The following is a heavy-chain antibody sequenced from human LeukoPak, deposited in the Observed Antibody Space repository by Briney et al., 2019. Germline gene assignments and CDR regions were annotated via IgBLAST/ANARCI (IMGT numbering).Heavy chain of an antibody. V-gene: IGHV1-18*01. CDR3: ATFPHPYCYHVDV. J-gene: IGHJ6*03. CDR1: GYTLTRFG. CDR2: INFYNGDT. Sequence: ASVKVSCKASGYTLTRFGISWVRLAPGQGLEWLGWINFYNGDTNTAEKVQDRVTLTADTSTSTAYMELRSLRSDDTAVYYCATFPHPYCYHVDVWGTGTTVTVSS. D-gene: IGHD2-15*01.